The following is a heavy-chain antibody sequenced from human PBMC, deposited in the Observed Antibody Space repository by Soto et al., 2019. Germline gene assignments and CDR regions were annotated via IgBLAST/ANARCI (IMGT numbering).Heavy chain of an antibody. CDR3: ARGERLYYAYYGMDV. J-gene: IGHJ6*02. Sequence: QVQLVQSGAEVKKPGASVKVSCKASGYNFTMYAMIWVRQAPGQRPEWMGWINTGNGNTKYSPQLQGRVTITRDTPASTAYMELSSLKSEDTAVYYCARGERLYYAYYGMDVWGQGSTVTVSS. D-gene: IGHD2-21*01. CDR2: INTGNGNT. CDR1: GYNFTMYA. V-gene: IGHV1-3*04.